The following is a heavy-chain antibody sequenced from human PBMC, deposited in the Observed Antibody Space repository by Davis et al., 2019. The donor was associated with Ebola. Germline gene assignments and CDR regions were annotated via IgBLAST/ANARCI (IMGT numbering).Heavy chain of an antibody. CDR3: TTVRVHHMDV. V-gene: IGHV3-23*01. Sequence: PAGSLRLSCAASGFTFSSYAMSWVRQAPGKGLEWVSAISGSGGSTYYADSVKGRFTISRDNSKNTLYLQMNSLKTEDTAVYYCTTVRVHHMDVWGKGTTVTVSS. CDR1: GFTFSSYA. D-gene: IGHD1-1*01. CDR2: ISGSGGST. J-gene: IGHJ6*03.